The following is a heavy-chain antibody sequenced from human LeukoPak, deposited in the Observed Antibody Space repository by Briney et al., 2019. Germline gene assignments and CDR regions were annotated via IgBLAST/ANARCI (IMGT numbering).Heavy chain of an antibody. CDR2: ISASGENT. V-gene: IGHV3-23*01. CDR1: GFSFDGYA. D-gene: IGHD3-10*01. Sequence: GGSLRLSCAASGFSFDGYALSWVRQAPGKGLEWVSSISASGENTFYADSVKGRFTISRDDSQNTLYLQLNSLRAEDTAFYYCAKGDTVFRGGPDYWGQGTLVTVSS. CDR3: AKGDTVFRGGPDY. J-gene: IGHJ4*02.